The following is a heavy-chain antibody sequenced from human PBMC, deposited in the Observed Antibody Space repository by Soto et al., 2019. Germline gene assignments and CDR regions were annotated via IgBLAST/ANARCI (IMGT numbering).Heavy chain of an antibody. CDR3: ASYDIAVAGTLHYYYYYGMDV. CDR2: IIPIFGTA. CDR1: GGTFSSYA. V-gene: IGHV1-69*13. J-gene: IGHJ6*02. Sequence: SVKVSCKASGGTFSSYAISWVRQAPGQGLEWMGGIIPIFGTANYAQKFQGRVTITADESTSTAYMELSSLRSEDTAVYYCASYDIAVAGTLHYYYYYGMDVWG. D-gene: IGHD6-19*01.